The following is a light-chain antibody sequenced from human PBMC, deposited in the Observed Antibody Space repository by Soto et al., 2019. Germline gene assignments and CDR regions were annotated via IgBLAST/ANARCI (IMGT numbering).Light chain of an antibody. V-gene: IGKV1-5*03. J-gene: IGKJ1*01. Sequence: DIQMTQSPSTLSDSVGDRVTITCRASQSISSWLAWYQQKPGKAPKLLIYKASSLESGVPSRFSGSGSGTEFTLTISSLQPDDFATYYCQQYNSYSWTFGQGTKVDIK. CDR2: KAS. CDR1: QSISSW. CDR3: QQYNSYSWT.